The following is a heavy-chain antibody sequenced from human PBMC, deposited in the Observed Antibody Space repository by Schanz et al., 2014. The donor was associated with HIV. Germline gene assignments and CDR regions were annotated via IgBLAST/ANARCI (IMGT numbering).Heavy chain of an antibody. CDR1: GFTFENYW. D-gene: IGHD5-12*01. CDR3: ARAKWPPRNRHFDF. V-gene: IGHV4-34*01. J-gene: IGHJ4*02. Sequence: VQLVESGGGLVQPGGSLRLSCATSGFTFENYWMSWVRQAPGEGLEWIAEVNHSGDANHNPSLKSRVTISVDTSKNQFSLKLDSVTAADTAVYYCARAKWPPRNRHFDFWGQGNLVTVS. CDR2: VNHSGDA.